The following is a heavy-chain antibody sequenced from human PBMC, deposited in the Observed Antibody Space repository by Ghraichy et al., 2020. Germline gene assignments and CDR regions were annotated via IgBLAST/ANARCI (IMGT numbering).Heavy chain of an antibody. D-gene: IGHD4-17*01. J-gene: IGHJ6*02. CDR2: IKSKTDGGTT. V-gene: IGHV3-15*01. CDR3: TTVSPHTVTTYYYYYGMDV. CDR1: GFTFSNAW. Sequence: GGSLRLSCAASGFTFSNAWMSWVRQAPGKGLEWVGRIKSKTDGGTTDYAAPVKGRFTISRDDSKNTLYLQMNSLKTEDTAVYYCTTVSPHTVTTYYYYYGMDVWGQGTTVTVSS.